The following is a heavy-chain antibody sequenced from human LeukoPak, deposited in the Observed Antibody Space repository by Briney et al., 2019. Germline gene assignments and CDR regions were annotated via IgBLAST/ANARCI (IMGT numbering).Heavy chain of an antibody. Sequence: GGSLRLSCAASGFTFSDYYMSWIRQAPGKGLEWVSYISSSGSDISYADSVKGRFTMSRDNAKNSLYLQMNSLRAEDTAVYYCARGRHYGSGSYYDYWGQGTLVTVSS. J-gene: IGHJ4*02. CDR2: ISSSGSDI. V-gene: IGHV3-11*01. CDR3: ARGRHYGSGSYYDY. D-gene: IGHD3-10*01. CDR1: GFTFSDYY.